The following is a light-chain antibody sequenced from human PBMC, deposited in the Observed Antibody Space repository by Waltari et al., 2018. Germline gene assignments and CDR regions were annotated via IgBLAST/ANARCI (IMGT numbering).Light chain of an antibody. CDR3: QQYNKWPYT. J-gene: IGKJ2*01. CDR2: DAS. Sequence: EIVVTHAPATLSVSPGERATLSCRTSQSLSSNLAWYQQKPGQAPRLLIYDASTRCTGIPARVSGSGSGTEFSLTISSLQSEDFASYYCQQYNKWPYTFGQGTKLEIK. V-gene: IGKV3-15*01. CDR1: QSLSSN.